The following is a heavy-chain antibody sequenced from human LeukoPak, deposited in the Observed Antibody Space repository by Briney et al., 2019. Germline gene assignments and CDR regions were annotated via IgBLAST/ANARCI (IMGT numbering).Heavy chain of an antibody. J-gene: IGHJ4*02. CDR1: GYSFTSYW. CDR3: ARGHSSSWYYFDY. V-gene: IGHV5-51*01. D-gene: IGHD6-13*01. Sequence: GKSLKISCKGSGYSFTSYWIGWVRQMPGKGLEWMGIIYPGDSDTRYSPSFQGQVTISADKSISTAYLQWSSLKASDTAMYYCARGHSSSWYYFDYWGQGTLVTVSS. CDR2: IYPGDSDT.